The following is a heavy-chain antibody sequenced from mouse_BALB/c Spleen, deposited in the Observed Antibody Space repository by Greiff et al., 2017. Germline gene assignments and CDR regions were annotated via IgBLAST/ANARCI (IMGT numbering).Heavy chain of an antibody. Sequence: QVQLQQSAAELARPGASVKMSCKASGYTFTSYTMHWVKQRPGQGLEWIGYINPSSGYTEYNQKFKDKTTLTADKSSSTAYMQLSSLTSEDSAVYYCARLGYYYGTRYLDVWGAGTPVTVSS. V-gene: IGHV1-4*02. CDR3: ARLGYYYGTRYLDV. CDR2: INPSSGYT. J-gene: IGHJ1*01. D-gene: IGHD1-1*01. CDR1: GYTFTSYT.